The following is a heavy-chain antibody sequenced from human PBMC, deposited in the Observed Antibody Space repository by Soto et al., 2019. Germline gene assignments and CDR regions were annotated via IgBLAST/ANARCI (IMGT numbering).Heavy chain of an antibody. CDR2: IYYSGST. Sequence: PSETLSLTCTVSGGSISSGDYYWSWIRQPPGKGLEWIGYIYYSGSTYYNPSLKSRVTISVDTSKNQFSLKLSSVTAADTAVYYCARSPKGTNFDYWGQGTLVSVSS. J-gene: IGHJ4*02. CDR3: ARSPKGTNFDY. CDR1: GGSISSGDYY. V-gene: IGHV4-30-4*01. D-gene: IGHD2-8*01.